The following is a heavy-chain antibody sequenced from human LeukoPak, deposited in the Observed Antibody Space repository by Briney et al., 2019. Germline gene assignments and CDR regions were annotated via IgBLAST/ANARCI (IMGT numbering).Heavy chain of an antibody. CDR2: MNPNSGNT. CDR1: GYTFTSYD. V-gene: IGHV1-8*01. D-gene: IGHD6-13*01. J-gene: IGHJ3*02. Sequence: ASVKVSCKASGYTFTSYDINWVRQATGQGLEWMGWMNPNSGNTGYAQKFQGRVTMTRNTPISTAYMELSSLRSEDTAVYYCAREVTAVWQQLVIVGTFDIWGQGTMVTVSS. CDR3: AREVTAVWQQLVIVGTFDI.